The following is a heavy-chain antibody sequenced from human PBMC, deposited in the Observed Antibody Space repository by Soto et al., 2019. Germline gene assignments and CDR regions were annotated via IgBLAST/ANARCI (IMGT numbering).Heavy chain of an antibody. Sequence: QLQLQESGPGLVKPSETLSLTCTVSGGSISSSSYYWGWIRQPPGKGLEWIGSIYYSGSTYYNPSLKGRVTLYVDTSKNQFSLKLSSVTAADTAVYYCARHTPAISISDHWGQGTLVTVSS. V-gene: IGHV4-39*01. J-gene: IGHJ4*02. CDR3: ARHTPAISISDH. CDR1: GGSISSSSYY. CDR2: IYYSGST. D-gene: IGHD2-15*01.